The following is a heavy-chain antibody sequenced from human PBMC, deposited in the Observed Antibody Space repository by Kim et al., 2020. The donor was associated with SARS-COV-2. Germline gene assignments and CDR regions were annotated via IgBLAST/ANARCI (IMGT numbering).Heavy chain of an antibody. CDR2: ISWNSGSI. CDR3: AKEYSSFSRGYYYMDV. D-gene: IGHD6-6*01. V-gene: IGHV3-9*01. CDR1: GFTFDDYA. Sequence: LSLTCAASGFTFDDYAMHWVRQAPGKGLEWVSGISWNSGSIGYADSVKGRFTISRDNAKNSLYLQMNSLRAEDTALYYCAKEYSSFSRGYYYMDVWG. J-gene: IGHJ6*03.